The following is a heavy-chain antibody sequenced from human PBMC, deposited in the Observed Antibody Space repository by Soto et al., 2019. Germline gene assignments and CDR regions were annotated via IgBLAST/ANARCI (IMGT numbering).Heavy chain of an antibody. CDR2: IYYSGST. D-gene: IGHD6-19*01. V-gene: IGHV4-39*01. J-gene: IGHJ4*02. Sequence: SETLSLTCTVSGGSISSSSYYWGWIRQPPGKGLEWIGSIYYSGSTYYNPSLKSRVTISVDTSKNQFSLKLSSVTAADTAVYYCASQGEQWLVPNIIDDWGQGTLVTVSS. CDR3: ASQGEQWLVPNIIDD. CDR1: GGSISSSSYY.